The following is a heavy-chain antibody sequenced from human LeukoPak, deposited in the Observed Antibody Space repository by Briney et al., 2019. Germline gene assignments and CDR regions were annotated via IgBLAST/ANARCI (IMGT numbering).Heavy chain of an antibody. V-gene: IGHV7-4-1*02. Sequence: ASVKVSCKASGYIVTYYILNWVRQAPGRGLEWMGWINTNTGNPTYAQGFTGRFVFSLDTSVSTAYLQISSLKAEDTAVYYCASYSSSAYWGQGTLVTVSS. CDR3: ASYSSSAY. CDR1: GYIVTYYI. D-gene: IGHD6-6*01. J-gene: IGHJ4*02. CDR2: INTNTGNP.